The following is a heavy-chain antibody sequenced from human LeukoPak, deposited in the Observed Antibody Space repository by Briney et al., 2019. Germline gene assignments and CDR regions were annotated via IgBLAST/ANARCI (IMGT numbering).Heavy chain of an antibody. CDR3: ARDPQHSMDV. D-gene: IGHD5-18*01. CDR1: GFTVSSNY. Sequence: GGSLRLSCAASGFTVSSNYMSWVRQAPGKGLEWVSVIYSGGSTYYADSVKGRFTISRDNSKNTLYLQINSLRAEDTAVYYCARDPQHSMDVWGQGTTVTVSS. CDR2: IYSGGST. V-gene: IGHV3-53*01. J-gene: IGHJ6*02.